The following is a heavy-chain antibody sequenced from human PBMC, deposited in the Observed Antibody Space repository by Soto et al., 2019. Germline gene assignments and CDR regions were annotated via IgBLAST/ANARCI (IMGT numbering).Heavy chain of an antibody. J-gene: IGHJ6*02. CDR1: GFTFSSYG. V-gene: IGHV3-30*18. CDR2: ISYDGSNK. CDR3: AKDFGSTSYMIRYYYYGMDV. Sequence: GGSLRLSCAASGFTFSSYGMHWVRQAPGKGLEWVAVISYDGSNKYYADSVKGRFTISRDNSKNTLYLQMNSLRAEDTAVYYCAKDFGSTSYMIRYYYYGMDVWGQGTTVTVSS. D-gene: IGHD2-2*01.